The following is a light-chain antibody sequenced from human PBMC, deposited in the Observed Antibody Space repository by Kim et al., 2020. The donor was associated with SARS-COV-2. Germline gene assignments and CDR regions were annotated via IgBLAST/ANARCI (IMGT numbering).Light chain of an antibody. CDR1: SSNIGNNY. CDR2: DNN. J-gene: IGLJ3*02. CDR3: GTWDDSLSAWV. V-gene: IGLV1-51*01. Sequence: GQQVTLSCSGSSSNIGNNYVSWYQQFPGTVPKVLIYDNNKRPSGIPDRFSGSKSGTSATLGITGLRTGDEADYYCGTWDDSLSAWVFGGVTQLTVL.